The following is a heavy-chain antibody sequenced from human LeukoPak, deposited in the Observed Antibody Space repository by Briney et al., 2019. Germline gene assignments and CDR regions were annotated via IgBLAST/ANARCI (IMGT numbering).Heavy chain of an antibody. Sequence: ASVKVSCKASGYTFTGYYLHWVRQAPGQGFEWMGWIDPKRGDTNYAQTFRGRFTMTRDTSINTVYMDLSSLRSHDTAVYYCARDPSTKYYTDSWGQGTLVTVSS. CDR1: GYTFTGYY. CDR2: IDPKRGDT. V-gene: IGHV1-2*02. J-gene: IGHJ4*02. CDR3: ARDPSTKYYTDS. D-gene: IGHD2-2*01.